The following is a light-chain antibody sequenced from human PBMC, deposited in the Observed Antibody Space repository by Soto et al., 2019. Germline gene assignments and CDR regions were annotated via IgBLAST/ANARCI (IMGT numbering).Light chain of an antibody. CDR3: QQYNSSSPTWT. Sequence: DIQMTQSPSTLSASVGDRVTITCRASQSITRWLAWYQQKPGKAPKPLIYKASNLESGVPSRFSGSGSGTDFTLTISRLQPDDFAVYYCQQYNSSSPTWTFGQGTKVEIK. V-gene: IGKV1-5*03. CDR1: QSITRW. CDR2: KAS. J-gene: IGKJ1*01.